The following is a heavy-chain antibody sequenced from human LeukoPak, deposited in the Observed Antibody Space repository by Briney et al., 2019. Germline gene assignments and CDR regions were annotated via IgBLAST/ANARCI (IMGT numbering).Heavy chain of an antibody. CDR2: ISSSSSYI. V-gene: IGHV3-21*01. CDR3: ARERREVTMVRGVIEWFDP. J-gene: IGHJ5*02. D-gene: IGHD3-10*01. Sequence: GGSLRLSCAASGFTFSSYSMNWVRQAPGKGLEWVSSISSSSSYIYYADSVKGRFTISRDNAKNSLYLQMNSLRAEDTAVYYCARERREVTMVRGVIEWFDPWGQGTLVTVSS. CDR1: GFTFSSYS.